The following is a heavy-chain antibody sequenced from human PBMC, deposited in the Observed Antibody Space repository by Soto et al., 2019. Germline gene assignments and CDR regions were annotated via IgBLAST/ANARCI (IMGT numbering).Heavy chain of an antibody. J-gene: IGHJ6*03. CDR3: ARARPENTYYYGSGSYYMDYYYMDV. CDR1: GYTFTSYD. D-gene: IGHD3-10*01. V-gene: IGHV1-8*01. Sequence: ASVKVSCKASGYTFTSYDINWVRQATGQGLEWMGWMNPNSGNTGYAQKFQGRVTMTRNTSISTAYMELSSLRSEDTAVYYCARARPENTYYYGSGSYYMDYYYMDVWGKGTTVIVSS. CDR2: MNPNSGNT.